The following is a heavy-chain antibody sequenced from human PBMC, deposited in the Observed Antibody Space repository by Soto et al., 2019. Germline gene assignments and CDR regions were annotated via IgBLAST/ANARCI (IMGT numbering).Heavy chain of an antibody. V-gene: IGHV3-53*05. CDR3: VRGDASGSYYRAFDI. Sequence: GGSLRLSCAASGFTVSSNFMNWVRQAPGKGLEWLSVIFPGGSTYYADSMKDRFTISRDISKNTVFLQMGSLTTEDMAVYYCVRGDASGSYYRAFDIWGQGTMVTVSS. D-gene: IGHD1-26*01. CDR1: GFTVSSNF. J-gene: IGHJ3*02. CDR2: IFPGGST.